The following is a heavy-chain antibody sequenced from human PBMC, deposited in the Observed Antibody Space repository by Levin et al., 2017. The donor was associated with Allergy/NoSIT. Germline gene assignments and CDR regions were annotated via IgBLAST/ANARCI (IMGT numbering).Heavy chain of an antibody. D-gene: IGHD3-10*01. V-gene: IGHV4-59*02. CDR1: GGSVSGYY. Sequence: PSETLSLTCTVSGGSVSGYYWSWIRQPPGKGLEWIGYIFYSGRNTYNPSLQSRVTISLDTSKNQLSLMLSSVTAADTAVYYCARVPQETYYYGSGGAGYFDYWGQGTLVTVSS. J-gene: IGHJ4*02. CDR2: IFYSGRN. CDR3: ARVPQETYYYGSGGAGYFDY.